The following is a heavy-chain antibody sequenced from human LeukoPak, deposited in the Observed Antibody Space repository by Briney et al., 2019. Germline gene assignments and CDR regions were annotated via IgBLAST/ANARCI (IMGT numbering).Heavy chain of an antibody. CDR3: ARKQGIAAAGTGNYFDY. Sequence: PSETLSLTCTVSGGSISSYYWSWIRQPPGKGLEWIGYIYYSGSTNYNPSLKSRVTISVDTSKNQFSLKLSSVTAADTAVYYCARKQGIAAAGTGNYFDYWGQGTLVTVSS. CDR2: IYYSGST. CDR1: GGSISSYY. J-gene: IGHJ4*02. V-gene: IGHV4-59*01. D-gene: IGHD6-13*01.